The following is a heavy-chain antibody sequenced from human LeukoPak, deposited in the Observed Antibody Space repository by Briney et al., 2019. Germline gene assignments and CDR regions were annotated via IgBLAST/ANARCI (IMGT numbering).Heavy chain of an antibody. CDR2: ISSSSSYI. V-gene: IGHV3-21*01. D-gene: IGHD6-25*01. CDR3: ARDASASWDYFDY. Sequence: GGSLRLFCAASGFTFSSYSMNWVRQAPGKGLEWVSSISSSSSYIYYADSVKGRFTISRDNAKNSLYLQMNSLRAEDTAVYYCARDASASWDYFDYWGQGTLVTVSS. CDR1: GFTFSSYS. J-gene: IGHJ4*02.